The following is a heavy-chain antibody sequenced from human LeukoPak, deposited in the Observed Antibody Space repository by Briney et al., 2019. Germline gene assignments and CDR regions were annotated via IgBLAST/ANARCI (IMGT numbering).Heavy chain of an antibody. Sequence: SETLSLTCTVSGGSVSSYYWSWVRQPPGKRLEWLGYIYNSGGTNYNPSLNGRVTISVDTSKNQFSLNLSSVTAADTAVYYCARRHHYYYYMDVWGKGTAVAVSS. CDR3: ARRHHYYYYMDV. J-gene: IGHJ6*03. CDR1: GGSVSSYY. CDR2: IYNSGGT. V-gene: IGHV4-4*09.